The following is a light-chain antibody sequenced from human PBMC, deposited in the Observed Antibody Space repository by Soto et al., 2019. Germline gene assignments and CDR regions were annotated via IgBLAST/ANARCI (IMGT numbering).Light chain of an antibody. CDR1: SSNIENNY. Sequence: QSVLTQPPSVSAAPGQKVTISCSWSSSNIENNYVSWYQQLPGTAPKLLIYEDTTRPSGIPDRFSGSKSGTSATLGITGLQTGDEADYYCATWDSSLSAGVFGTGTKATVL. V-gene: IGLV1-51*02. J-gene: IGLJ1*01. CDR2: EDT. CDR3: ATWDSSLSAGV.